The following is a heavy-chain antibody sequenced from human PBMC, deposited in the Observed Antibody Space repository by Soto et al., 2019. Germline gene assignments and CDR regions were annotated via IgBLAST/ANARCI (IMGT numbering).Heavy chain of an antibody. V-gene: IGHV1-69*02. J-gene: IGHJ6*03. CDR1: GGTFSSYT. CDR3: ARGRYGSGSYSGSYYYYYMDV. Sequence: QVQLVQSGAEVKKPGSSVKVSCKASGGTFSSYTISWVRQAPGQGLEWMGRIIPLLGIANYAQKFQGRVTITADKSTGTAYMGRSSLRSEDTAVYYCARGRYGSGSYSGSYYYYYMDVWGKGTTVTVSS. D-gene: IGHD3-10*01. CDR2: IIPLLGIA.